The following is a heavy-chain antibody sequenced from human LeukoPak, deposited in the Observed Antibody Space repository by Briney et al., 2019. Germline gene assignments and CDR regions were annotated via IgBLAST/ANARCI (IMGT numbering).Heavy chain of an antibody. V-gene: IGHV3-53*01. Sequence: GGSLRLSCVASGFTVSSSHMTWVRQAPGKGLEWVSVLYSGGSTYYADSVKGRFTISRDNSKNTLYLQMNSLRAEDTAVYYCARGGITMIVPILWGQGTLVTVSS. J-gene: IGHJ4*02. CDR1: GFTVSSSH. CDR3: ARGGITMIVPIL. D-gene: IGHD3-22*01. CDR2: LYSGGST.